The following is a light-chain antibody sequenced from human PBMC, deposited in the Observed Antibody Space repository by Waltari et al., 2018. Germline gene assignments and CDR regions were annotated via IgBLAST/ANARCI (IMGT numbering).Light chain of an antibody. CDR3: SSYTSSSTPVV. Sequence: QSAVTQPASLSGSPGQSLPISCPGTSPDVGAFHAGSWYQPPPGKAPILIIYDVSKRPSGVSNRFSGSKSGNTASLTISGLQAEDEADYYCSSYTSSSTPVVFGGGTKLTVL. V-gene: IGLV2-14*03. CDR1: SPDVGAFHA. CDR2: DVS. J-gene: IGLJ2*01.